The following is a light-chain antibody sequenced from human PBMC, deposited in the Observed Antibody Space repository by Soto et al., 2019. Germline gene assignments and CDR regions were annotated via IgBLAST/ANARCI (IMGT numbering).Light chain of an antibody. V-gene: IGKV1-5*02. CDR2: GAF. CDR3: QQYYSYST. CDR1: QSINTQ. Sequence: DTPMTQSPSGLCASVGDRGTMXCRASQSINTQLVWYQQNQGVAPKRLISGAFSLESGVTSRFSGSGSGKEFALTISSLQPDDFATYQCQQYYSYSTFGQGTKVDIK. J-gene: IGKJ1*01.